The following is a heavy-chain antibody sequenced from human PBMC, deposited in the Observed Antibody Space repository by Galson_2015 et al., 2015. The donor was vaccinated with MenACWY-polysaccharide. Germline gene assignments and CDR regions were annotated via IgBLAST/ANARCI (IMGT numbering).Heavy chain of an antibody. CDR2: IQHDGSKI. D-gene: IGHD6-13*01. V-gene: IGHV3-33*01. Sequence: SLRLSCAASGSRFSHSGMHWVRQAPGKGPEWVAVIQHDGSKIVYADSVKGRFTISRDNSKNTLFLEMNSLGAEDTAVYYCAREGSRIVFHAFDTWGQGTMVTVSS. CDR3: AREGSRIVFHAFDT. CDR1: GSRFSHSG. J-gene: IGHJ3*02.